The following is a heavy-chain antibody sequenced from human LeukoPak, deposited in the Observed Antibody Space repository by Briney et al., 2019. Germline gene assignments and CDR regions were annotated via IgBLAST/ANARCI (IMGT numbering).Heavy chain of an antibody. J-gene: IGHJ4*02. D-gene: IGHD3-10*01. V-gene: IGHV3-30*01. CDR1: GFNFNTHP. Sequence: GGSLRLSCATSGFNFNTHPTHWVRQAPGEGLEWVAVISYDGSNKQYGDSVKGRFTISRDNPKNTLYLEMNRLRVEDTAVYYCASGLSYWGPGTLVTVS. CDR3: ASGLSY. CDR2: ISYDGSNK.